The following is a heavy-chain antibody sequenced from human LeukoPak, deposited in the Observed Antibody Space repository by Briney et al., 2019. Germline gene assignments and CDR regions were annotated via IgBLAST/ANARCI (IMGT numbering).Heavy chain of an antibody. J-gene: IGHJ4*02. D-gene: IGHD3-3*01. CDR2: VHLDGRT. V-gene: IGHV4-34*10. Sequence: SETLSLTCAIYGGSFSGYYWSWIRQPPGKGLEWIGEVHLDGRTNYNPSLESRLTMSVDVSENQVSLKLTSVTAADTAVYYCAREGGFYRPLDYSGQGTLVTVSS. CDR3: AREGGFYRPLDY. CDR1: GGSFSGYY.